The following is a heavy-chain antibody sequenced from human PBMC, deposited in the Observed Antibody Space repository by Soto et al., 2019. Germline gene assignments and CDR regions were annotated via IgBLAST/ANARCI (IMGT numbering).Heavy chain of an antibody. D-gene: IGHD6-13*01. Sequence: QVQLQESGPGLVKPSQTLSLTCTVSGGSISSGGHYWSWIRQHPGKGLEWIGYIYYSGSTYYNPSLKSRLTISVETSKKQFSLKLSSVTAADTAVYYCARDIHVPAADANFYGMDVWGQGTTVTVSS. CDR3: ARDIHVPAADANFYGMDV. J-gene: IGHJ6*02. V-gene: IGHV4-31*03. CDR1: GGSISSGGHY. CDR2: IYYSGST.